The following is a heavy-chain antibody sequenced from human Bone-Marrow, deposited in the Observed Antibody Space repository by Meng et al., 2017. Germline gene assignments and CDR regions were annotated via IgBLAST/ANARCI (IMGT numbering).Heavy chain of an antibody. V-gene: IGHV3-33*01. J-gene: IGHJ4*02. CDR2: IWYDGSNK. CDR1: GFTFSSYG. CDR3: ARDHYDYVWGSYRQGGYFDY. Sequence: GESLKISCAASGFTFSSYGMHWVRQALGKGLEWVAVIWYDGSNKYYADSVKGRFTISRDNSKNTLYLQMNSLRAEDTAVYYCARDHYDYVWGSYRQGGYFDYWGQGTLVTVSS. D-gene: IGHD3-16*02.